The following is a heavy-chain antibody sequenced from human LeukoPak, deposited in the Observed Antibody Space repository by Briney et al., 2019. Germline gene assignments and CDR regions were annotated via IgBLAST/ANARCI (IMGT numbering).Heavy chain of an antibody. CDR2: IIPIFGTA. CDR1: GGTFSSYA. Sequence: SVKVSCKASGGTFSSYAISWVRQAPGQGLEWMGRIIPIFGTANYAQKFQGRVTITTDESTSTAYMELSSLRSDDTAVYYCARGRKDYGDYYFDCWGQGTLVTVSS. CDR3: ARGRKDYGDYYFDC. V-gene: IGHV1-69*05. D-gene: IGHD4-17*01. J-gene: IGHJ4*02.